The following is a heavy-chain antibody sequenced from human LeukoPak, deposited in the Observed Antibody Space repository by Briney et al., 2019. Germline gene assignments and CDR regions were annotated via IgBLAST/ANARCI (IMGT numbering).Heavy chain of an antibody. CDR2: IYYSGST. J-gene: IGHJ4*02. D-gene: IGHD6-13*01. V-gene: IGHV4-59*08. CDR1: GGSISSYY. CDR3: AWSSSWYFYFDY. Sequence: SETLSLTCTVSGGSISSYYWSWIRQPPGKGLEWIGYIYYSGSTNYNPSLKSRVTISVDTSKNQFSLKLSSVTAADTAVYYCAWSSSWYFYFDYWGQGTLVTVSS.